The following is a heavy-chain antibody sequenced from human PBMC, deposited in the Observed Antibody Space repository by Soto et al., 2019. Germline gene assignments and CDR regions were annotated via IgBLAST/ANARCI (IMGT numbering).Heavy chain of an antibody. CDR1: GGSINSSSYF. Sequence: SETLSLTCSVSGGSINSSSYFWGWVRQPPGKGLEWIGSIYYSGSTYYNPSLRSRVTISVDTSKNQFSLKLSSVTAADTAVFYCARHYSSGSRNWFDPWGQGTLVTVSS. V-gene: IGHV4-39*01. CDR3: ARHYSSGSRNWFDP. CDR2: IYYSGST. J-gene: IGHJ5*02. D-gene: IGHD6-19*01.